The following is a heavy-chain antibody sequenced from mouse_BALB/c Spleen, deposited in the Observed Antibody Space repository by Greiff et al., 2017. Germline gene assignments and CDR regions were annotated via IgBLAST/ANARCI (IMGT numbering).Heavy chain of an antibody. J-gene: IGHJ4*01. Sequence: EVKLVESGGGLVKPGGSLKLSCAASGFTFSSYTMSWVRQTSEKRLEWVATISSGGSYTYYPDSVKGRFTISRDNAKNTLYLQMSSLKSEDTAMYYCTRDPYGAMDYWGQGTSVTVSS. CDR1: GFTFSSYT. V-gene: IGHV5-6-4*01. CDR3: TRDPYGAMDY. D-gene: IGHD1-1*01. CDR2: ISSGGSYT.